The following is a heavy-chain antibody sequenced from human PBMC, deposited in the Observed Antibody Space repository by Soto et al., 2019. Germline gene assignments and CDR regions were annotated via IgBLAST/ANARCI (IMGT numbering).Heavy chain of an antibody. CDR3: ASTSVAAPGYYYYYMDV. CDR1: GYSFTSYW. J-gene: IGHJ6*03. V-gene: IGHV5-51*01. Sequence: GESLKISCKGSGYSFTSYWIGWVRQMPGKGLEWMGIIYPGDSDTRYSPSFQGQVTISADKSISTAYLQWSSLKASDTAMYYCASTSVAAPGYYYYYMDVWGKGTTVTVSS. D-gene: IGHD2-15*01. CDR2: IYPGDSDT.